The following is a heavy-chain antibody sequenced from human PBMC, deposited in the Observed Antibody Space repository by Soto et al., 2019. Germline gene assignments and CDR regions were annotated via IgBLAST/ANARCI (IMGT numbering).Heavy chain of an antibody. CDR2: IYHSGST. V-gene: IGHV4-30-2*01. CDR3: GRGYCGGDCYSGAFDI. CDR1: GGSISSGGYS. J-gene: IGHJ3*02. D-gene: IGHD2-21*02. Sequence: QLQLQESGSGLVKPSQTLSLTCAVSGGSISSGGYSWSWIRQPPGKGLEWIGYIYHSGSTYYNPPLRSRVTISEDRSKNQFSLKLSSVTAADTAVYYCGRGYCGGDCYSGAFDIWGQGTMVTVSS.